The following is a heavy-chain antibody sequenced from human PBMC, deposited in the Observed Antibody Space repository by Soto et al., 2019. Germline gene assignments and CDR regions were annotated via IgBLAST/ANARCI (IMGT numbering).Heavy chain of an antibody. CDR1: GFTFSSYS. J-gene: IGHJ4*02. D-gene: IGHD6-19*01. CDR2: ISSSSSYI. CDR3: AKVKQWLAPGFDY. Sequence: PGGSLRLSCAASGFTFSSYSMNWVRQAPGKGLEWVSSISSSSSYIYYADSVKGRFTISRDNAKNTLYLQMNSLRAEDTAVYYCAKVKQWLAPGFDYWGQGTLVTVSS. V-gene: IGHV3-21*04.